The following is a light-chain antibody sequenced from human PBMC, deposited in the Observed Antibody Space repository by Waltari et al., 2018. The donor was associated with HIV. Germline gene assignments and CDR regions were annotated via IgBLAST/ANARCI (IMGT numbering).Light chain of an antibody. V-gene: IGLV2-11*01. CDR2: GVN. Sequence: SALTQPRSVSGSPGQSVTISCTGTSSAVGGYKYVSWYQHQPGKAPQLIILGVNKRPSGGPGRFSGSKSGNPASLTISGLQAEDDADYDCCSYAGNYTVVFGGGTKLTVL. J-gene: IGLJ2*01. CDR1: SSAVGGYKY. CDR3: CSYAGNYTVV.